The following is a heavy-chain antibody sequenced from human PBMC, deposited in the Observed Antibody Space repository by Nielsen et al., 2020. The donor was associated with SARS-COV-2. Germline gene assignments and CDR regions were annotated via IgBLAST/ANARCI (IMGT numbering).Heavy chain of an antibody. Sequence: SLKISCAASGFAFDDYAMHWVRQAPGKGLEWVSGISWNSGSIGYADSVKGRFTISRDNSKNTLYLQMNSLRAEDTAVYYCAKDPSGSLYFDYWGQGTLVTVSS. CDR1: GFAFDDYA. CDR2: ISWNSGSI. CDR3: AKDPSGSLYFDY. J-gene: IGHJ4*02. D-gene: IGHD1-26*01. V-gene: IGHV3-9*01.